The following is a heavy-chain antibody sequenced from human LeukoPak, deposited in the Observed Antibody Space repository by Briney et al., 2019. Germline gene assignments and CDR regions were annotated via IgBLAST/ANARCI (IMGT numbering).Heavy chain of an antibody. CDR2: ISHDGGNK. CDR1: GFAFSQFP. V-gene: IGHV3-30*03. D-gene: IGHD6-19*01. J-gene: IGHJ4*02. Sequence: PGRSLRLSCVASGFAFSQFPVHWVRQAPGKRLEWVAFISHDGGNKKYGDSVKGRFTISRDNSKNTLFLQMNSLRGEDTAMYYCARVRGGGFRTADSWGQGTLVTVAS. CDR3: ARVRGGGFRTADS.